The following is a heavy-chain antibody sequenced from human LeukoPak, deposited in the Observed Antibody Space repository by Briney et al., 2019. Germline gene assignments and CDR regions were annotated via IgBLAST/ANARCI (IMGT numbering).Heavy chain of an antibody. Sequence: ASVKVSCKASGYTFTGYYMHWVRQAPGQGLEWMGRINLNSGGTNYAQKFQGRVTMTRDTSISTAYMELSRLRSDDTAVYYCARDAEKHKLGSSWYFDYWGQGTLVTVSS. CDR2: INLNSGGT. CDR3: ARDAEKHKLGSSWYFDY. V-gene: IGHV1-2*06. CDR1: GYTFTGYY. J-gene: IGHJ4*02. D-gene: IGHD6-13*01.